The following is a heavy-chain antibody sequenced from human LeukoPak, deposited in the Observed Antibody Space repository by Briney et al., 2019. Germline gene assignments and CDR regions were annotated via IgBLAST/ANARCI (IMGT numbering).Heavy chain of an antibody. CDR1: GYTFTSYY. J-gene: IGHJ4*02. CDR2: INPSGGST. CDR3: AGGGETTTIFGVVTDLDY. V-gene: IGHV1-46*01. Sequence: ASVKVSCKASGYTFTSYYMHWVRQAPGQGLEWMGIINPSGGSTSYAQKFQGRVTMTRDTSTSTVYMELSSLRSEDTAVYYCAGGGETTTIFGVVTDLDYWGQGTLVTVSS. D-gene: IGHD3-3*01.